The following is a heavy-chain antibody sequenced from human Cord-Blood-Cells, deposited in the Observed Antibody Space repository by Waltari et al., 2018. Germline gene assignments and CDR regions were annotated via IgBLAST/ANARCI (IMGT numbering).Heavy chain of an antibody. J-gene: IGHJ6*02. Sequence: QVQLQESGPGLVKPSQTLSLTCTVSGGSISSGGYYWSWIRQHPGKGLEWIGYICYSGRTYYNPSLKSRVTRAVDTSKNQFSLKLSSVTAADTAWYYCARDGYCSGVSCYDGMDVWGQGTTVTV. CDR1: GGSISSGGYY. CDR3: ARDGYCSGVSCYDGMDV. CDR2: ICYSGRT. V-gene: IGHV4-31*03. D-gene: IGHD2-15*01.